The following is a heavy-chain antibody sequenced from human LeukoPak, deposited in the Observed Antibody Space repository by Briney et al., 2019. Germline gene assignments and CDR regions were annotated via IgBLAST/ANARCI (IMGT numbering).Heavy chain of an antibody. J-gene: IGHJ3*01. V-gene: IGHV3-23*01. CDR2: INGNGYTT. Sequence: GGCLRLSCVGSGYTFSSYAMSWVREAPGKGLGRVSAINGNGYTTRYGELVKGQFSVSRDNSKSTLYLHVINLRAEDAAVYYCAMDPNGDYLGAFEFWGQGTLVTVSS. CDR1: GYTFSSYA. D-gene: IGHD4-17*01. CDR3: AMDPNGDYLGAFEF.